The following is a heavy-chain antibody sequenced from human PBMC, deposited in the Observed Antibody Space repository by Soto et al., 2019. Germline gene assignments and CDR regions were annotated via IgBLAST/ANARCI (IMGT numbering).Heavy chain of an antibody. CDR3: ARRGGALGY. CDR2: ITGSGSTT. V-gene: IGHV3-23*01. Sequence: EVQLMESGGGLVQPGGSLRLSCAASGFTFSSYAMSWVRQAPGKGLEWVSVITGSGSTTYYADSVEGRFTISRDNSKNTLYLQMNSLRAEDTAVYYCARRGGALGYWGQGTLVTVSS. CDR1: GFTFSSYA. J-gene: IGHJ4*02. D-gene: IGHD3-16*01.